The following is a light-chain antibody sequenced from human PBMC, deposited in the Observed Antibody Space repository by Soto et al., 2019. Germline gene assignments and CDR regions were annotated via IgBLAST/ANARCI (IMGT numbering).Light chain of an antibody. CDR2: EVN. Sequence: SALTQPASVSGAPGQSITISCTGTSNDVGGYKYVSWYQQRPGTAPKLIMFEVNNRPSGVSDRFSGSRSANTASLTFSGLQAQDEADYYCSSYSSNNILSYVFGTGTKVTVL. J-gene: IGLJ1*01. CDR3: SSYSSNNILSYV. V-gene: IGLV2-14*03. CDR1: SNDVGGYKY.